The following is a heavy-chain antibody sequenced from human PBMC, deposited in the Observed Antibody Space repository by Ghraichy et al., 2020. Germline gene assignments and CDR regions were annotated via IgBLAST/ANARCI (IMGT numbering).Heavy chain of an antibody. CDR3: ARGGGSSGDY. CDR2: IYYSGST. CDR1: GGSISSYY. J-gene: IGHJ4*02. D-gene: IGHD1-26*01. V-gene: IGHV4-59*01. Sequence: ETLSLTCTVSGGSISSYYWSWIRQPPGKGLEWIGYIYYSGSTNYNPSLKSRVTISVDTSKNQFSLKLSSVTAADTAVYYCARGGGSSGDYWGQGTLVTVSS.